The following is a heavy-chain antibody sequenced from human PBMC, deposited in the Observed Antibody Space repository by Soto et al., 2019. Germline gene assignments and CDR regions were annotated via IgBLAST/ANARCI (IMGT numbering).Heavy chain of an antibody. J-gene: IGHJ6*02. D-gene: IGHD3-16*01. CDR2: ISSSGSNT. CDR3: ARGRGVYLYGMDV. CDR1: GFIFNTYT. V-gene: IGHV3-21*06. Sequence: EVQLVESGGGLVKPGGSLRLSCAASGFIFNTYTMSGVRQAPGKGLEWISSISSSGSNTYYAESVMGRFTISRDNAKNLLYLQMTSMRAEDTAVYYCARGRGVYLYGMDVWGQGTTGTVSS.